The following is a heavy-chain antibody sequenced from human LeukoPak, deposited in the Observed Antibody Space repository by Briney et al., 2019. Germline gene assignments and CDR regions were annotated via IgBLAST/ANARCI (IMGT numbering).Heavy chain of an antibody. CDR3: ARGSGAPTPFPLDF. J-gene: IGHJ4*01. V-gene: IGHV4-4*09. CDR1: GASIGNFY. Sequence: PSETLSLTCTVSGASIGNFYWTWIRQPPGERLEWIGYIYPSGSTNYNPSLKSRVTISADTSKSQFSLSLNSMTASDTAVYYCARGSGAPTPFPLDFRGQGILVTVSS. CDR2: IYPSGST. D-gene: IGHD3-10*01.